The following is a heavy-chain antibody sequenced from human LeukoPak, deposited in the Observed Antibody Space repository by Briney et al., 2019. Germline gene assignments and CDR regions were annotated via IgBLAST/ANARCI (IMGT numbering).Heavy chain of an antibody. Sequence: PSETLSLTCAVYGGSFSGYYWSWIRQPPGKGLEWIEEINHSGSTNYNPSLKSRVTISVDTSKNQFSLKLSSVTAADTAVYYCATMITFGGVLWGQGTLVTVSS. J-gene: IGHJ4*02. D-gene: IGHD3-16*01. CDR3: ATMITFGGVL. CDR1: GGSFSGYY. V-gene: IGHV4-34*01. CDR2: INHSGST.